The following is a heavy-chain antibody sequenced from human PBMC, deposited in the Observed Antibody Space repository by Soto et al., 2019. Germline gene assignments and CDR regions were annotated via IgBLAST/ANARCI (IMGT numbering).Heavy chain of an antibody. CDR2: ITSTSSAI. Sequence: PGGSLRLSCAASGFPFSFYSMNLVRQAPGKGLEWISYITSTSSAINYADSVRGRFTISRDNAMRSLFLHMNSLRDEDTAVYYCARDGKGAAYTHGPYYFDYWGQGALVTVSS. V-gene: IGHV3-48*02. J-gene: IGHJ4*02. D-gene: IGHD1-1*01. CDR3: ARDGKGAAYTHGPYYFDY. CDR1: GFPFSFYS.